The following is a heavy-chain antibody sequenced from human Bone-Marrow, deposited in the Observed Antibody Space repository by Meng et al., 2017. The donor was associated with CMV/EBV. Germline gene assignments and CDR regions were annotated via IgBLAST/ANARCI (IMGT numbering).Heavy chain of an antibody. Sequence: SETLSLTCTVSGGSISSYYWSWIRQPPGKGLEWIGYIYYSGSTNYNPSLKSRVTISVDTSKNQFSLKLSSVTAADTAVYYCARGNAVVIAPIDYWGQGTLVTVSS. V-gene: IGHV4-59*01. D-gene: IGHD2-21*01. CDR3: ARGNAVVIAPIDY. CDR1: GGSISSYY. J-gene: IGHJ4*02. CDR2: IYYSGST.